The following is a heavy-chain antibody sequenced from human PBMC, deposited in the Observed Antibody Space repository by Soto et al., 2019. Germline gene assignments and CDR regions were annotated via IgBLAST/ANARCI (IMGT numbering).Heavy chain of an antibody. D-gene: IGHD3-10*01. CDR2: IYWDDDT. J-gene: IGHJ4*02. CDR1: GFSVSTTGVA. CDR3: AHRYWSTSGSHSHY. V-gene: IGHV2-5*02. Sequence: QITLKESGPTLVTPTQTLTLTCAVSGFSVSTTGVAVGWIRQPPGKALEWLALIYWDDDTRYSPSLKSRLTITKNTSKNQVVLTMTNMDPVDTATYYCAHRYWSTSGSHSHYWGQGTLVTVSS.